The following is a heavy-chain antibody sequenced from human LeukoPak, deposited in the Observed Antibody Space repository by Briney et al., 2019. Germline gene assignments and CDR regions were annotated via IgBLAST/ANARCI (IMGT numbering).Heavy chain of an antibody. J-gene: IGHJ4*02. CDR2: IYSGGST. Sequence: GGSLRLSCAASGFTVSSNYMSWVRQAPGKGLEWVSVIYSGGSTYYADSMKGRFTISRDNSKNTLYLQMNSLRAEDTAVYYCARDLWWELPQLGGNYWGQGTLVTVSS. CDR3: ARDLWWELPQLGGNY. V-gene: IGHV3-53*01. D-gene: IGHD1-26*01. CDR1: GFTVSSNY.